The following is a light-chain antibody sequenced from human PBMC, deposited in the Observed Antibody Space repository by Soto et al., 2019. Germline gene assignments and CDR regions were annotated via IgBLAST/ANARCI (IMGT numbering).Light chain of an antibody. Sequence: QSVLTQSPSASASLGASVKLTCTLSSGHSSYAIAWHQQQPEKGPRYLMKVNGDGSHSKGDGIPDRFSGSSSGADRYLTISSLQSEDEADYYCQTWGTGIHVVFGGGTKLTVL. CDR1: SGHSSYA. CDR2: VNGDGSH. J-gene: IGLJ2*01. V-gene: IGLV4-69*01. CDR3: QTWGTGIHVV.